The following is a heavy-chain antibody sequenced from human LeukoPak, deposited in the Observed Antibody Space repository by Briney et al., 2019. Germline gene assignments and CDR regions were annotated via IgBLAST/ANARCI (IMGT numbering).Heavy chain of an antibody. CDR1: GFTFTNYW. CDR3: ARGSSWS. V-gene: IGHV3-7*01. Sequence: GGSLRLSCAASGFTFTNYWMSWVRQAPGKGLELVANIKQDRSEKYYVDSVKGRFTISRDNAKNSLYLQMNSLRAEDTAVYYCARGSSWSWGQGTLVTVSS. J-gene: IGHJ4*02. CDR2: IKQDRSEK. D-gene: IGHD6-13*01.